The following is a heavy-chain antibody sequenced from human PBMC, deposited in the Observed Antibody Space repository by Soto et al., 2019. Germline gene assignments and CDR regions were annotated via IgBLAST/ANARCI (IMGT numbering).Heavy chain of an antibody. V-gene: IGHV3-23*01. CDR1: GFTFSSYA. J-gene: IGHJ4*02. D-gene: IGHD3-10*01. CDR2: IIGSGGNT. CDR3: AKVSGTYCKFQYLDY. Sequence: EVQLLESGGGLVQPGGSLRLSCAASGFTFSSYAMSWVRQAPGKGLEWVSAIIGSGGNTYHADSVKGRFTISRDNSKNTLSLQMNSLRAEDTDVYYCAKVSGTYCKFQYLDYWGQGTLVTVSS.